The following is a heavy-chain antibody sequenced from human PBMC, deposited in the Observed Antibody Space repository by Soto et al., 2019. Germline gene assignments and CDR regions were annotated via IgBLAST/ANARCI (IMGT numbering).Heavy chain of an antibody. V-gene: IGHV2-5*02. J-gene: IGHJ5*02. Sequence: QITLKESGPTLVKPTQTLTLTCTFSGFSLSTSGVGVGWIRQPPGKALEWLALIYWDDDKRYSPSLKSRLTINKDTSKNQVVLTMTNMDPVDTATYYCAHRVPGARPNWFDPWGQGTLVTVSS. CDR2: IYWDDDK. D-gene: IGHD1-26*01. CDR1: GFSLSTSGVG. CDR3: AHRVPGARPNWFDP.